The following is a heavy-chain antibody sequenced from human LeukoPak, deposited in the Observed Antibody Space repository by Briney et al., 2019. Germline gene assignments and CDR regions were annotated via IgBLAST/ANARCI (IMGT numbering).Heavy chain of an antibody. CDR1: GGTISSGGYY. D-gene: IGHD1-26*01. Sequence: SETLSLTCTVSGGTISSGGYYWSWIRQHPGKGLEWIGYISSSGNTNYNPSLKSRVTISVDTSKNRFSLKLSSVTAADTAVFYCAREGSYSHNWFDPWGQGTLVTVSS. CDR3: AREGSYSHNWFDP. CDR2: ISSSGNT. V-gene: IGHV4-61*08. J-gene: IGHJ5*02.